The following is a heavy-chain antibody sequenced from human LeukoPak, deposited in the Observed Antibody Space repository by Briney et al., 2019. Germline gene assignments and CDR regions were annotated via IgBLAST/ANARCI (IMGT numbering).Heavy chain of an antibody. V-gene: IGHV1-18*01. D-gene: IGHD6-6*01. CDR1: GYTFTSYG. J-gene: IGHJ6*03. Sequence: ASVKVSCKASGYTFTSYGISWVRRAPGQGLEWMGWISAYNGNTNYAQKLQGRVTMTTDTSTSTAYMELRRLRSDDTAVYYCARARPRIAAPYYYYYYMDVWGKGTTVTVSS. CDR2: ISAYNGNT. CDR3: ARARPRIAAPYYYYYYMDV.